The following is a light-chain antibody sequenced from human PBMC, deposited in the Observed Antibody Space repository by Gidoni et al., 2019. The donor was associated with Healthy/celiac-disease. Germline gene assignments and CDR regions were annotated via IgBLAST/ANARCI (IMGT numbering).Light chain of an antibody. J-gene: IGLJ3*02. V-gene: IGLV1-40*01. CDR3: QSYDSSLSGWV. CDR1: SPNIGAGYD. CDR2: GNS. Sequence: QSVLTQPPSVSEAPGQRVTIPCTGSSPNIGAGYDVPWYQQLPGTAPKPLIYGNSNRPSGVPDRFSGSKSGTSASLAITGLQAEDEADYYCQSYDSSLSGWVFGGGTKLTVL.